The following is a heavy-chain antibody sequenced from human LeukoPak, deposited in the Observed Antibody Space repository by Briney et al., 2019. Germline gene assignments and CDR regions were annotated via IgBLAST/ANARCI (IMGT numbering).Heavy chain of an antibody. Sequence: ASVKVSCKASGYTFTGYYMHWVRQAPGQGLEWMGRINPNSGGTNYAQKFQGRVTMTRDTSISTAYMELSRLRSDDTAVYYCAREDLYYYDSSGSEYFQHWGQGTLVTVSS. V-gene: IGHV1-2*06. CDR3: AREDLYYYDSSGSEYFQH. D-gene: IGHD3-22*01. J-gene: IGHJ1*01. CDR1: GYTFTGYY. CDR2: INPNSGGT.